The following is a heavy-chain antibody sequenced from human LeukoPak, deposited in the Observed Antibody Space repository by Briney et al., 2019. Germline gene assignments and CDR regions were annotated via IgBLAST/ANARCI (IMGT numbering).Heavy chain of an antibody. Sequence: GGSLRLSCAASGFDFSDYTMNWVRQAPGKGLEWVASVAGDSHYIYYPDSVRGRFTISRDNAENSLYLQMNSLRAEDTAVYYCARGRRARHCPDFEYWGQGTLVTVSS. CDR3: ARGRRARHCPDFEY. J-gene: IGHJ4*02. CDR1: GFDFSDYT. CDR2: VAGDSHYI. V-gene: IGHV3-21*01.